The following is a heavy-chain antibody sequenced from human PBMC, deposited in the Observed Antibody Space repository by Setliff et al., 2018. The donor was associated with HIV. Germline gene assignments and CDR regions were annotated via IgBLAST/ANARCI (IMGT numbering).Heavy chain of an antibody. CDR3: VRDVLDLVISVYGF. V-gene: IGHV4-38-2*02. J-gene: IGHJ4*02. D-gene: IGHD3-22*01. Sequence: SETLSLTCDVSGFSISSRYYWGWSRQSPGKGLEWIGNIYHTGSSYYDPSLNDRATISLDTSKNQFSLKLNSVTAADTAVYYGVRDVLDLVISVYGFWGQGIPVTVSS. CDR2: IYHTGSS. CDR1: GFSISSRYY.